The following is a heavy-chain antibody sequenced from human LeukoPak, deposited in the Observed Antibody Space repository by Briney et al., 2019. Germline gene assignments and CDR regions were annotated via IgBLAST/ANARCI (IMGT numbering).Heavy chain of an antibody. V-gene: IGHV3-33*01. J-gene: IGHJ4*02. CDR3: ARLLGDY. Sequence: GSLRLSCAASGFTFSSYGMHWVRQAPGKGLEWVAVIGYDGSNKYYADSVKGRFTISRDNSKNALYLQMNSLRAEDTAVYYCARLLGDYWGQGTLVTVSS. CDR1: GFTFSSYG. CDR2: IGYDGSNK.